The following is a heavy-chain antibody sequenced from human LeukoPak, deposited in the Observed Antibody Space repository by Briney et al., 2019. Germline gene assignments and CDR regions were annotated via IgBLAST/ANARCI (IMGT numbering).Heavy chain of an antibody. CDR1: GGSISSYY. CDR2: IYTSGSN. CDR3: ARGTYYDFWSGHRGGYYYYMDV. Sequence: PSETLSLTCTVSGGSISSYYWSWIRQPAGKGLEWIGRIYTSGSNNYNPSLKSRVTMSVDTSKNQFSLKLSSVTAADTAVYYCARGTYYDFWSGHRGGYYYYMDVWGKGTTVTVSS. J-gene: IGHJ6*03. V-gene: IGHV4-4*07. D-gene: IGHD3-3*01.